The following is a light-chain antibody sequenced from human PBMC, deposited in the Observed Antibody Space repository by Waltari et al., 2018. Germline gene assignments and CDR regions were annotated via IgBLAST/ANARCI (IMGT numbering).Light chain of an antibody. Sequence: EIVLTQSPGTLSLSPGEGATLSCRPSQSVGRSLGWFLQKPGQSPRRLIYGASTRATGIPDRFSGSGSGTDFSLTVSRLEPEDFGLYYCQHNLRLPVTFGQGTKVEIK. CDR1: QSVGRS. CDR3: QHNLRLPVT. J-gene: IGKJ1*01. CDR2: GAS. V-gene: IGKV3-20*01.